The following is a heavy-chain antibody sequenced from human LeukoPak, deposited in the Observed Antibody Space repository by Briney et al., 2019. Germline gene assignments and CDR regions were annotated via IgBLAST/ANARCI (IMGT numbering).Heavy chain of an antibody. CDR3: AVGRSY. Sequence: NPSETLSLTCAVYGGSFSGYYCSWVRQPPGKGLEWIGEINHSGSTNYNPSLKSRVTISIDTSKNQFSLKLSSVTAADTAVYYCAVGRSYWGQGTLVTVSS. V-gene: IGHV4-34*01. CDR2: INHSGST. CDR1: GGSFSGYY. J-gene: IGHJ4*02.